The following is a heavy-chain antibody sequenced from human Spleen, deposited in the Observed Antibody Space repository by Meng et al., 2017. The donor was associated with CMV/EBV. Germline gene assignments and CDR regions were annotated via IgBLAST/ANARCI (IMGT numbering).Heavy chain of an antibody. V-gene: IGHV3-23*03. CDR1: GFTFSSYA. D-gene: IGHD3-3*01. CDR3: ARFSDFWSGYQN. CDR2: IYSGGSST. Sequence: GESLKISCAASGFTFSSYAMSWVRQAPGKGLEWVSVIYSGGSSTYYADSVKGRFTISRDNSKNTLYLQMNSLRAEDTAVYYCARFSDFWSGYQNWGQGTLVTVSS. J-gene: IGHJ4*02.